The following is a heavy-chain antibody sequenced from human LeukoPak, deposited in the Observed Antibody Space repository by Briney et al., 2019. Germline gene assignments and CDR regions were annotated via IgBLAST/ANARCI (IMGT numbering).Heavy chain of an antibody. Sequence: SGGSLRLSCAASGFTFSSYAMHWVRQAPGKRLEWVAVISYDGSNKYYADSVKGRFTISRDNSKNTLYLQMNSLRAEDTAVYYCARDRAGDYWGQGTLVTVSS. CDR3: ARDRAGDY. CDR1: GFTFSSYA. V-gene: IGHV3-30-3*01. J-gene: IGHJ4*02. CDR2: ISYDGSNK. D-gene: IGHD6-13*01.